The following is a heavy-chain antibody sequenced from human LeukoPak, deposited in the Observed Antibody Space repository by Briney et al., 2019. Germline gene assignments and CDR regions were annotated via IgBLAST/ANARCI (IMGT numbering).Heavy chain of an antibody. J-gene: IGHJ4*02. D-gene: IGHD1-1*01. CDR1: GFTFSSYW. CDR2: IKQDGSDK. V-gene: IGHV3-7*01. CDR3: GTSTLS. Sequence: PGGSLRLSCAASGFTFSSYWMGWVRQAPGKGLEWVANIKQDGSDKNYVDSVKGRFTISRDNAKNSLFLQMSSLRVENTAVCYCGTSTLSWGQGTLVTVSS.